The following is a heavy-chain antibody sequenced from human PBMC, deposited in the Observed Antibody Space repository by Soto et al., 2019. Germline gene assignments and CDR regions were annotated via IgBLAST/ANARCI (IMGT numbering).Heavy chain of an antibody. D-gene: IGHD3-16*02. CDR3: VASGLSFYY. V-gene: IGHV3-30-3*01. Sequence: QVQLVESGGGVVQPGTSLRLSCVDSGFTFMTYSMHWVRQTPGKGLEWVAVISHDGANTVYADSVEGRFTISRDNSQNSLYLEMNSLRAEDTALYYCVASGLSFYYWGQGTLVTVSS. CDR2: ISHDGANT. CDR1: GFTFMTYS. J-gene: IGHJ4*02.